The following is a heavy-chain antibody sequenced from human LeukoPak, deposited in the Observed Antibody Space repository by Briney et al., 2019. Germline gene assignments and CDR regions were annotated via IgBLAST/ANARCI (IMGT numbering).Heavy chain of an antibody. CDR2: IYASGIT. Sequence: SETLSLTGTVSGDSISSYFWTWIRQPAGKGLDWIGRIYASGITNYTPSLRSRVTMSVDTSKNQFHLKLSSVTAADTDVYYCARAPLQSRPLDVWDKGTTVTVSS. CDR3: ARAPLQSRPLDV. J-gene: IGHJ6*04. D-gene: IGHD4-11*01. V-gene: IGHV4-4*07. CDR1: GDSISSYF.